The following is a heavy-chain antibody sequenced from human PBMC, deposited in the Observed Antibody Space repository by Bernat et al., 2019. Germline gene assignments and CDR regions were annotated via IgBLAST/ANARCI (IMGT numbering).Heavy chain of an antibody. D-gene: IGHD6-13*01. J-gene: IGHJ4*02. V-gene: IGHV3-7*01. CDR3: ARGWYRDFDY. CDR1: GFPFSSYW. CDR2: IKQEGSEK. Sequence: EVQLVESGGGLVQPGGSLRLSCAASGFPFSSYWMSWVRQAPGKGLEWVANIKQEGSEKYYVASVKGRFTISRDNAKNSLYLQMNSLRAEDTAVYYCARGWYRDFDYWGQGTLVAVSS.